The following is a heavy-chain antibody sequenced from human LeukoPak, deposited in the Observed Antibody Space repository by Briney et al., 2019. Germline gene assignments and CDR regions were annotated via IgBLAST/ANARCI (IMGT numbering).Heavy chain of an antibody. Sequence: GGSLRLSCAVSGFTFSSYGMHWVRQAPGKGLEYVSAITSDGGGTYYANSVKGRFTISRDNSKNTLYLQMGSLRTEDMAVYYCARERYDRSGYWYLDYWGQGTLVTVSS. CDR3: ARERYDRSGYWYLDY. CDR1: GFTFSSYG. CDR2: ITSDGGGT. J-gene: IGHJ4*02. D-gene: IGHD3-22*01. V-gene: IGHV3-64*01.